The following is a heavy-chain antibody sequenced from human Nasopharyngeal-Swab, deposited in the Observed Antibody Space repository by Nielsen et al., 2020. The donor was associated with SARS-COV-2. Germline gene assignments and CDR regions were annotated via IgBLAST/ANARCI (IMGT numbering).Heavy chain of an antibody. Sequence: GGSLRLSCAASGFTFSSYAMSWVRQAPGKGLEWVSAISGSGGSTYYADSVEGRFTISRDNSKNTLYLQMNSLRAEDTAVYYCAKDLSGIAAADDAFDIWGQGTMVTVSS. CDR3: AKDLSGIAAADDAFDI. CDR2: ISGSGGST. V-gene: IGHV3-23*01. J-gene: IGHJ3*02. CDR1: GFTFSSYA. D-gene: IGHD6-13*01.